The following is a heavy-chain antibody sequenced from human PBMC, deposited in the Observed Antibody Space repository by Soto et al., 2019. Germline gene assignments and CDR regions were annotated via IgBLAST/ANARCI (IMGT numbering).Heavy chain of an antibody. D-gene: IGHD2-15*01. CDR1: GFTFSNYA. V-gene: IGHV3-23*01. J-gene: IGHJ4*02. CDR2: ISDSGGST. CDR3: AKCPAWGGGCERLDY. Sequence: EVQLLESGGGLVQRGGSLRLSCAASGFTFSNYAMSWVRQAPGKGLEWVSLISDSGGSTYYAGSVKGRFTISRDNSKNTLYLQMNSLRAEDTAGYYCAKCPAWGGGCERLDYWGQGALVTVSS.